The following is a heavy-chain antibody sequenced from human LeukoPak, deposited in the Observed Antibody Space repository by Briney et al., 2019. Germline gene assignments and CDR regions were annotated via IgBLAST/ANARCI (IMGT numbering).Heavy chain of an antibody. J-gene: IGHJ3*01. Sequence: GGSLRLSCAASGFSFSGYGMHWVRQAPGKGLEWVAFIRYDGSNEYYADSVKGRFTISRDKSKNTLSLQMNGLRVEDTAVYYCAKAGGDIVLVPAVVDAFDVWGQGTVVTVSA. D-gene: IGHD2-2*01. CDR3: AKAGGDIVLVPAVVDAFDV. CDR2: IRYDGSNE. CDR1: GFSFSGYG. V-gene: IGHV3-30*02.